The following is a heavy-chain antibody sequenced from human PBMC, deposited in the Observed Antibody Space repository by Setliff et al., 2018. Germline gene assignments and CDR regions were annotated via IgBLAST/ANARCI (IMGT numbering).Heavy chain of an antibody. D-gene: IGHD3-9*01. CDR2: IYTSGST. J-gene: IGHJ6*03. CDR1: GGSISSGSYY. Sequence: SETLSLTCTVSGGSISSGSYYWSWIRQPAGKGLEWIGHIYTSGSTNYNPSLKSRVTISVDTSKNQFSLKLSSVTAADTAVYYCAIGLTPTINYYYYYMDVWGKGTTVTVSS. V-gene: IGHV4-61*09. CDR3: AIGLTPTINYYYYYMDV.